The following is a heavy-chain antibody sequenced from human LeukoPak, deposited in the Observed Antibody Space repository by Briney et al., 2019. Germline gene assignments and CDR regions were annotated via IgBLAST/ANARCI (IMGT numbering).Heavy chain of an antibody. V-gene: IGHV3-23*01. CDR3: ARDRSTVTTWIDY. CDR1: GFTFSSYG. CDR2: ISGSGGST. D-gene: IGHD4-17*01. J-gene: IGHJ4*02. Sequence: PGGSLRLSCAASGFTFSSYGMHWVRQAPGKGLEWVSAISGSGGSTYYADSVKGRFTISRDNSKNTLYLQMNSLRAEDTAVYYCARDRSTVTTWIDYWGQGTLVTVSS.